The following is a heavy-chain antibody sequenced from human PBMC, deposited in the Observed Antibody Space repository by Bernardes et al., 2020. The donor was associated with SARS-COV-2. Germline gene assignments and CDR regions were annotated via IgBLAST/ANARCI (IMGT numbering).Heavy chain of an antibody. J-gene: IGHJ4*02. V-gene: IGHV3-74*01. D-gene: IGHD2-21*02. CDR3: ARGTCCDGDCSKTPPEV. CDR1: GLTFSSDW. CDR2: INGGGSTT. Sequence: GGSLRLSCAASGLTFSSDWMHWVRQAPGKGLVWVSRINGGGSTTSYADSVKGRFTISRDNAKNTLYLQMNSLRAEDTAVYYCARGTCCDGDCSKTPPEVWGQGILVSVSS.